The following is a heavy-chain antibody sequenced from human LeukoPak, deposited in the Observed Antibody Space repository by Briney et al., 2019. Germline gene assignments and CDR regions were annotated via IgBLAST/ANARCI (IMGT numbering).Heavy chain of an antibody. CDR3: ASMGQWLHWYFDL. CDR2: IKQDGSEK. Sequence: GGSLRLSCAASGFTFSSYWMSWVRQAPGKGLEWVANIKQDGSEKYYVDSVKSRFTISRDNAKNSLYLQMNSLRAEDTAVYYCASMGQWLHWYFDLWGRGTLVTVSS. V-gene: IGHV3-7*01. D-gene: IGHD6-19*01. J-gene: IGHJ2*01. CDR1: GFTFSSYW.